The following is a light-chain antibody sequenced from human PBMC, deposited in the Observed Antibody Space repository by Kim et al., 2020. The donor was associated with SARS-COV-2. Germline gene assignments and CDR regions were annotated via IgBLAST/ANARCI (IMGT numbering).Light chain of an antibody. J-gene: IGKJ4*01. V-gene: IGKV3-11*01. Sequence: EIVLTQSPGTPSLSPGERATLSCRASQSVSSYLAWYQQKPGQAPRLLIYDASNRATGIPARFSGSGSGTDFTLTISSLEPEDFAVYYCHQRSNWPLTFGGGTKVDIK. CDR2: DAS. CDR3: HQRSNWPLT. CDR1: QSVSSY.